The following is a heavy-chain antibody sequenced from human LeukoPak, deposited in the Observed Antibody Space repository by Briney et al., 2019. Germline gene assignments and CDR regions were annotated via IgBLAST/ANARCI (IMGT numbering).Heavy chain of an antibody. D-gene: IGHD2-8*01. CDR3: AKDRGHCTNGVCHNNYYMGV. CDR2: ISAGGANT. V-gene: IGHV3-23*01. CDR1: EFTFSSYA. Sequence: GGSLRLSCAASEFTFSSYAMTWVRQAPGKGLEWVATISAGGANTDYADSVKGRFTISRDDSKNTLYVQMSSLRAEDTAVYYCAKDRGHCTNGVCHNNYYMGVWGKGTTVTVSS. J-gene: IGHJ6*03.